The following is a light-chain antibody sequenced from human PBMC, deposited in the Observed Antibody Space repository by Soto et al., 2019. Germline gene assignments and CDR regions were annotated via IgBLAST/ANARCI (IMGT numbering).Light chain of an antibody. CDR2: GAF. CDR3: QQYGTSIT. CDR1: QSISTSY. V-gene: IGKV3-20*01. Sequence: EIVLTQSPGTLSLSPGERATLSCRASQSISTSYLAWYQHKPGQAPRLLIYGAFSRATGIPDRFSGSGSGTDFTLTISRLEPEDFSVYYCQQYGTSITFGQGTKLEIK. J-gene: IGKJ2*01.